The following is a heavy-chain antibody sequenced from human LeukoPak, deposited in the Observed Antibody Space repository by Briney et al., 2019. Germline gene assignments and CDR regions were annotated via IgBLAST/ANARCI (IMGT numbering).Heavy chain of an antibody. V-gene: IGHV4-61*08. CDR2: IYYSGST. D-gene: IGHD6-13*01. Sequence: PSETLSLTCTVSSGSVNSGGYYWNWIRQPPGKGLEWIGYIYYSGSTNYNPSLKSRVTISVDTAKNQLSLKLSSVTAADTAVYYCARRAGYTSSWYEYWGQGTLVTVSS. CDR1: SGSVNSGGYY. CDR3: ARRAGYTSSWYEY. J-gene: IGHJ4*02.